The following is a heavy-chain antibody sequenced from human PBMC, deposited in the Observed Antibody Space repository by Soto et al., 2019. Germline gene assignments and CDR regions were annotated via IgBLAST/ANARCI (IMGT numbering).Heavy chain of an antibody. V-gene: IGHV4-39*01. J-gene: IGHJ4*02. CDR2: IYYSGST. D-gene: IGHD3-22*01. CDR1: GGSISSSSYY. CDR3: ARLGLDDSSGYSRGYYFDY. Sequence: SETLSLTCTVSGGSISSSSYYWGWIRQPPGKGLEWIGSIYYSGSTYYNPSLKSRVTISVDTSKNQFSLKLSSVTAADTAVYYCARLGLDDSSGYSRGYYFDYWGQGTLVTVSS.